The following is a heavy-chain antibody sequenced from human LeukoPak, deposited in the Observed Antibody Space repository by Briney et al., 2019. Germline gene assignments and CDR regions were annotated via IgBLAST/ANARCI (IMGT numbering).Heavy chain of an antibody. Sequence: PSETLSLTCAVYGGSFSGYYWSWIRQPPGKGLEWTGEINHSGSTIYNPSLKSRVTISVDTSKNQFSLKLSSVTAADTAVYYCARGAGYCSSTSCYFDYWGQGTLVTVSS. CDR2: INHSGST. D-gene: IGHD2-2*03. J-gene: IGHJ4*02. CDR1: GGSFSGYY. V-gene: IGHV4-34*01. CDR3: ARGAGYCSSTSCYFDY.